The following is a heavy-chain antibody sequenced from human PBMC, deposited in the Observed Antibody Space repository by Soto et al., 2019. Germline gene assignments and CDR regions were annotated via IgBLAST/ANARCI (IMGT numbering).Heavy chain of an antibody. CDR1: GGTFSSYA. D-gene: IGHD5-12*01. V-gene: IGHV1-69*01. J-gene: IGHJ3*02. CDR2: IIPIFGTA. Sequence: QVQLVQSGAEVKKPGSSVKVSCKASGGTFSSYAISWVRQSPGQGLEWMGGIIPIFGTATYAQKFQGRVTITSDEYTSTAYMELSSLRSEDTAVYYCARDPGGGRDGYDVGAFEIWGQGTMVTVSS. CDR3: ARDPGGGRDGYDVGAFEI.